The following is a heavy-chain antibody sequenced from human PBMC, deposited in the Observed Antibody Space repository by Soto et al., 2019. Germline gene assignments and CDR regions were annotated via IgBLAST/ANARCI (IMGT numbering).Heavy chain of an antibody. CDR1: GYTFTNYD. CDR2: MNPKSGNT. V-gene: IGHV1-8*01. J-gene: IGHJ4*02. CDR3: VRVYGEIDY. D-gene: IGHD4-17*01. Sequence: QVQLVKSGAEVKKPGASVKVSCKASGYTFTNYDINWMRQATGQGLEWMGWMNPKSGNTGYAQQFQGRVIMTRSTSISTAYMELSSLRSDDTAVYYCVRVYGEIDYWGQGTLVTVSS.